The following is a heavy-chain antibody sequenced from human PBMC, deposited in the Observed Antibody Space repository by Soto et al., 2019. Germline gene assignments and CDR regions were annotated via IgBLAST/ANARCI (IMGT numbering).Heavy chain of an antibody. CDR2: INHSRST. V-gene: IGHV4-34*01. CDR1: GGSFSGYY. CDR3: ARGRGYCSSTSCYSWFYYYYYIDV. J-gene: IGHJ6*03. Sequence: QVQLQQWGAGLLKPSETLSLTCAVYGGSFSGYYWRWIRQPPGKGLEWIGEINHSRSTNYNTSLKSGVAISVDTSKNQFCLTVSSVNAADTAVYYCARGRGYCSSTSCYSWFYYYYYIDVWGKGTTVTVSS. D-gene: IGHD2-2*02.